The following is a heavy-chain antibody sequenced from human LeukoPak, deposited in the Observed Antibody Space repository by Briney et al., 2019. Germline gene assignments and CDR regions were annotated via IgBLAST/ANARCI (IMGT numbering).Heavy chain of an antibody. D-gene: IGHD6-19*01. CDR2: IRYDGSNK. CDR1: TFXXXG. J-gene: IGHJ4*02. CDR3: AKEEGIAVGY. Sequence: TFXXXGXHWXXXXXXXXXEWVAFIRYDGSNKYYADSVKGRFTISRDNSKNTLYLQMNSLRAEDTAVYYCAKEEGIAVGYWGQGTLVTVSS. V-gene: IGHV3-30*02.